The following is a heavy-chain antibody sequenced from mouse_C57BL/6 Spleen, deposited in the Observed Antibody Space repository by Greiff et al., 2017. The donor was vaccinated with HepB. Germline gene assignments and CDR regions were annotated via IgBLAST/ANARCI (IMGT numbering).Heavy chain of an antibody. CDR1: GYSITSGYD. CDR3: ARGMNGYYAMDY. J-gene: IGHJ4*01. Sequence: EVQLVESGPGMVKPSQSLSLTCTVTGYSITSGYDWHWIRHFPGNKLEWMGYISYSGSTNYNPSLKSRISITHDTSKNHFFLKLNSVTTEDTATYYCARGMNGYYAMDYWGQGTSVTVSS. CDR2: ISYSGST. V-gene: IGHV3-1*01.